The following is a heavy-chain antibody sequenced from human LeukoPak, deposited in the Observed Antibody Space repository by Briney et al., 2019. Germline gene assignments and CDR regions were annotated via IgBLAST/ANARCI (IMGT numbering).Heavy chain of an antibody. D-gene: IGHD3-22*01. Sequence: GTSLRLSCAASGFAFSSCAMSWVRQAPGKGLEWVSGISGSAGSTNYADSVKGRFTISRDNAKNSLYLQMNSLRAEDTAVYYCARDRPYYYDSSGYSHFDYWGQGTLVTVSS. CDR1: GFAFSSCA. J-gene: IGHJ4*02. CDR2: ISGSAGST. V-gene: IGHV3-23*01. CDR3: ARDRPYYYDSSGYSHFDY.